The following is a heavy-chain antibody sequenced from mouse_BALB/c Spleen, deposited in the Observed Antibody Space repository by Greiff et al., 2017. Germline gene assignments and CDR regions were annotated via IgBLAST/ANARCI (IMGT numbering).Heavy chain of an antibody. J-gene: IGHJ2*01. CDR3: ARRAEGIDY. CDR2: IYWDDDK. V-gene: IGHV8-12*01. Sequence: QVTLKECGPGILQPSQTLSLTCSFSGFSLSTSGMGVSWIRQPSGKGLEWLAHIYWDDDKRYNPSLKSRLTISKDTSRNQVFLKITSVDTADTATYYCARRAEGIDYWGQGTTLTVSS. CDR1: GFSLSTSGMG.